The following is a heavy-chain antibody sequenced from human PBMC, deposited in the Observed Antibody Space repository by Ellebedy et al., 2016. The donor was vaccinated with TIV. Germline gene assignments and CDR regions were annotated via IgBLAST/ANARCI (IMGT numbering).Heavy chain of an antibody. CDR3: ARTFDSSGYDHVLDV. CDR2: IYYSGIT. J-gene: IGHJ3*01. D-gene: IGHD3-22*01. CDR1: GDSISSSNW. Sequence: MPSETLSLTFAVSGDSISSSNWWGWIRQPPGKGLEWIGFIYYSGITYYNPSLKSRVPMSVDTSQTQFSLQLSSVTAVDTAIYYCARTFDSSGYDHVLDVWGQGTMVTVSS. V-gene: IGHV4-28*01.